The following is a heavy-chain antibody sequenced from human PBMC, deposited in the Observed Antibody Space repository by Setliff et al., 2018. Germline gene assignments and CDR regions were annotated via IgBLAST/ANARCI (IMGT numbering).Heavy chain of an antibody. CDR1: GGSFSTYY. CDR2: INHSGST. V-gene: IGHV4-34*01. J-gene: IGHJ3*01. Sequence: ASETLSLTCAVYGGSFSTYYWNWIRQPPGKRLEWIGEINHSGSTNYSPSLKSRVTISVDTSKNQFSLKLRSVTAADTAVYYCASPRLSYYDNGAFPSDAFDLWGQGTMVTVSS. D-gene: IGHD3-22*01. CDR3: ASPRLSYYDNGAFPSDAFDL.